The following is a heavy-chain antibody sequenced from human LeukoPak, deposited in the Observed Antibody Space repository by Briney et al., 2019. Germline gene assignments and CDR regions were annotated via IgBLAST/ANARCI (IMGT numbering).Heavy chain of an antibody. Sequence: ASVKVSCKASGGTFNNYAFSWVRQAPGQGLEWMGIINPSGGSTSYAQKFQGRVTMTRDTSTSTVYMELSSLRSEDTAVYYCARDLLSAQQLTVDYWGQGTLVTVSS. V-gene: IGHV1-46*02. CDR1: GGTFNNYA. J-gene: IGHJ4*02. CDR2: INPSGGST. D-gene: IGHD6-13*01. CDR3: ARDLLSAQQLTVDY.